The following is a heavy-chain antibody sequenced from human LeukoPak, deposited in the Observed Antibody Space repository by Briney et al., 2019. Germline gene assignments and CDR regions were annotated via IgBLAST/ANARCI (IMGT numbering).Heavy chain of an antibody. CDR2: INHSGST. CDR3: ARHIVVVPAATQRYDAFDI. V-gene: IGHV4-34*01. Sequence: SETLSLTCAVYGGSFSGYYWSWIRQPPGKGLEWIGEINHSGSTNYNPSLKSRVTISVDTSKNQFSLKLSSVTAADTAVYYCARHIVVVPAATQRYDAFDIWGQGTMVTVSS. J-gene: IGHJ3*02. D-gene: IGHD2-2*01. CDR1: GGSFSGYY.